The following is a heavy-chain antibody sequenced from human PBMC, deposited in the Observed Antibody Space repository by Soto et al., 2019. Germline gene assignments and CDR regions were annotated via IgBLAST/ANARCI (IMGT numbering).Heavy chain of an antibody. V-gene: IGHV1-18*01. CDR3: ARGRLGYCSGGSCSY. CDR1: GYTFTSYG. J-gene: IGHJ4*02. D-gene: IGHD2-15*01. Sequence: ASVKVSCKASGYTFTSYGISWVRQAPGQGLEWMGWISAYNGNTNYAQKLQGRVTMTTDTSTSTAYMELRSLRSDDTAVYYCARGRLGYCSGGSCSYWGQGTLVTVS. CDR2: ISAYNGNT.